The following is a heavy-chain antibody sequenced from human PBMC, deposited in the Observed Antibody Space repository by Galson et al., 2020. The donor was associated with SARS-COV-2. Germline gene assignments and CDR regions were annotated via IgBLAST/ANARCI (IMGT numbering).Heavy chain of an antibody. V-gene: IGHV3-30*18. CDR1: GFTFSSYG. CDR2: ISYDGSNK. CDR3: AKDLAGYSEFLFDY. D-gene: IGHD3-9*01. Sequence: GESLKISCAASGFTFSSYGMHWVRQAPGKGLEWVAVISYDGSNKYYADSVKGRFTISRDNSKNTLYLQMNSLRAEDTAVYYCAKDLAGYSEFLFDYWGQGTLVTVSS. J-gene: IGHJ4*02.